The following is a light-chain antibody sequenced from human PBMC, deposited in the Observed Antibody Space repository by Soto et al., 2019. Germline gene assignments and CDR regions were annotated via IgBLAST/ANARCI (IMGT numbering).Light chain of an antibody. Sequence: QSALTQPASVSGSPGQSITISCTGTSGDVGGYNYVSWYQQHPDKAPKLMLYEGTKRPSGVSNRFSGSKSGNTASLTISGLQAEDEADYYCSSYTSGSTLYVFGTGTQLTVL. J-gene: IGLJ1*01. V-gene: IGLV2-14*01. CDR3: SSYTSGSTLYV. CDR2: EGT. CDR1: SGDVGGYNY.